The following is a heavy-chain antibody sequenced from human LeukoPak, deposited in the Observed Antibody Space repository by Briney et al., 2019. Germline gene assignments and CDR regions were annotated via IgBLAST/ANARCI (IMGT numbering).Heavy chain of an antibody. CDR3: AKDRAGEAATDY. CDR2: ISYDGSNK. V-gene: IGHV3-30*18. D-gene: IGHD6-25*01. J-gene: IGHJ4*02. CDR1: GYTFSSYG. Sequence: GRSLRLSCATSGYTFSSYGMDWVRQAPGKGREWVAVISYDGSNKYYADSVKGRFTISRDNSKNTLYLQMNSLRAEDTAVYYCAKDRAGEAATDYWGQGTLVTVSS.